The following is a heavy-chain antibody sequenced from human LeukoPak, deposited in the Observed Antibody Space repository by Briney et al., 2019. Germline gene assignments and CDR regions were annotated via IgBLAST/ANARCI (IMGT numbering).Heavy chain of an antibody. CDR1: GGTFSSYA. Sequence: SVKVSCKASGGTFSSYAISWVRQAPGQGLEWMGGIIPIFGTANYAQKFQGRVTITADKSTSTAYVELSSLRSEDTAVYYCAKGPPDYYYYGMDVWGKGTTVTVSS. CDR2: IIPIFGTA. CDR3: AKGPPDYYYYGMDV. V-gene: IGHV1-69*06. J-gene: IGHJ6*04.